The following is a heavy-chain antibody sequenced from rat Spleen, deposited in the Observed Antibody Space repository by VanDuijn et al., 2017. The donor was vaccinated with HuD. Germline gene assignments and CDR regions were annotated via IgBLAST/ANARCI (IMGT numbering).Heavy chain of an antibody. J-gene: IGHJ2*01. CDR2: ISYSGST. CDR3: ARRSLRGSFFDY. D-gene: IGHD1-4*01. Sequence: EVQLQESGPGLVKPSQSLSLTCSVTDYSITNNYWGWIRKFPGNKMEWIGHISYSGSTSYNPSLKSRISITRDTSKNQFFLQLNSVTTEDTATYYCARRSLRGSFFDYWGQGVMVTVSS. CDR1: DYSITNNY. V-gene: IGHV3-1*01.